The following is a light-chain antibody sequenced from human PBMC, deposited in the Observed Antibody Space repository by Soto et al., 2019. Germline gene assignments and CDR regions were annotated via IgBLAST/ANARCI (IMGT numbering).Light chain of an antibody. V-gene: IGKV1-27*01. CDR2: AAS. Sequence: DIQMTQSPSSLSASVGDRVTITCRASQGISNYLAWYQQKPGKVPKLLIYAASTLQSGVPSRFSGGGSGTDFTLTISSLQPEDVATYYCQKYNSALPITFGQGTRLEIK. CDR3: QKYNSALPIT. CDR1: QGISNY. J-gene: IGKJ5*01.